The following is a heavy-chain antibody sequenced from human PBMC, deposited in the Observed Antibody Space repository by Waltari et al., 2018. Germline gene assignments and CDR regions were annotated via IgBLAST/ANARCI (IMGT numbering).Heavy chain of an antibody. CDR1: GGTFSSYA. D-gene: IGHD3-10*01. V-gene: IGHV1-69*15. J-gene: IGHJ6*02. Sequence: QVQLVQSGAEVKKPGSSVKVSCKASGGTFSSYAISWVRQAPGQGLEWMGRIIPIFGTANYEQKFQGRVTITADESTSTAYMGLSSLRSEDTAVYYCARDGRYGSGSYGMDVWGQGTTVTVSS. CDR2: IIPIFGTA. CDR3: ARDGRYGSGSYGMDV.